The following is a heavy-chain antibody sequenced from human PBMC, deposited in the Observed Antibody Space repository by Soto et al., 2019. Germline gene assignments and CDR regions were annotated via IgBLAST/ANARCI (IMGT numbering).Heavy chain of an antibody. Sequence: EVQLLESGGGLVQPGGSLRLSCAASGFTFSSYAMSWVRQAPGKGLEWVSAISCSGGSTYYADSVKGRFTISRDNSKNTLYLQMNSLRAEDTAVYYCAVLVDTGMRFEYWGQGTLVTVSS. D-gene: IGHD5-18*01. CDR3: AVLVDTGMRFEY. CDR2: ISCSGGST. J-gene: IGHJ4*02. CDR1: GFTFSSYA. V-gene: IGHV3-23*01.